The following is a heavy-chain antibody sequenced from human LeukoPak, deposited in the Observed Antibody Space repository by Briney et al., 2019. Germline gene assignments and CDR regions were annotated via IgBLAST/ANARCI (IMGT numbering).Heavy chain of an antibody. Sequence: GASVKVSCKASGYTLTGYYMHWVRQAPGQGLEWMGWINPNSGGTNYAQKFQGRVTMTRDTSISTAYMELSRLRSDDTAVYYCARDAYSSSWYDTWGQGTLVTVSS. V-gene: IGHV1-2*02. J-gene: IGHJ5*02. CDR3: ARDAYSSSWYDT. CDR2: INPNSGGT. CDR1: GYTLTGYY. D-gene: IGHD6-13*01.